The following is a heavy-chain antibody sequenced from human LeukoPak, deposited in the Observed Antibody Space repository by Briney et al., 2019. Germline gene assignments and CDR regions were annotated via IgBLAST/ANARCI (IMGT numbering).Heavy chain of an antibody. D-gene: IGHD3-3*01. CDR1: GGSISSSSYY. CDR3: ARSSVLRFLEWL. CDR2: IYYSGST. Sequence: SETLSLTCTVSGGSISSSSYYWGWIRQPPGKGLEWIGSIYYSGSTYYNPSLKSRVTISVDTSKNQFSLKLSSVTAADTAVYYCARSSVLRFLEWLWGQGTLVTVSS. V-gene: IGHV4-39*01. J-gene: IGHJ4*02.